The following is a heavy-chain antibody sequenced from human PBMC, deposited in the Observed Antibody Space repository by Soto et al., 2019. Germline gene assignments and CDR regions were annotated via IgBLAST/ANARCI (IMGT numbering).Heavy chain of an antibody. CDR1: GFTFSSYE. V-gene: IGHV3-48*03. CDR3: ARDLDGYDYYYYGMDV. Sequence: LRLSCAASGFTFSSYEMNWVRQAPGKGLEWVSYISSSGSTIYYADSVKGRFTISRDNAKNSLYLQMNSLRAEDTAVYYCARDLDGYDYYYYGMDVWGQGTTVTVSS. CDR2: ISSSGSTI. J-gene: IGHJ6*02. D-gene: IGHD5-12*01.